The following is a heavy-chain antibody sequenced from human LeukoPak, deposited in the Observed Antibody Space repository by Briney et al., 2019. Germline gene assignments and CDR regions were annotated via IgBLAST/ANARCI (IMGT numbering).Heavy chain of an antibody. CDR2: INPNSGGT. Sequence: ASVKVSCKASGYTFTGYYMHWVRQAPGQGLEWMGWINPNSGGTNYAQRFQGRVTMTRDTSMSTAYMELSRLRSDDSAVYYCARYFYDSSGSSSDAFDIWGQGTMVTVSS. CDR1: GYTFTGYY. V-gene: IGHV1-2*02. D-gene: IGHD3-22*01. J-gene: IGHJ3*02. CDR3: ARYFYDSSGSSSDAFDI.